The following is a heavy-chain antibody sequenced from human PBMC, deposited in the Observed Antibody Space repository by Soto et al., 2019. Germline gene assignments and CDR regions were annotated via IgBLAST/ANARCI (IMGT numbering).Heavy chain of an antibody. J-gene: IGHJ4*02. Sequence: SETLSLTCTVSGGSMISYYWSWIRQPPGRGLEWIGYIYYSGSTNYNPSLKSRVTISVDTSKNQFSLKLNSVTAADTAVYYCARLPQGSGWPLFDYWGQGTLVTVSS. CDR2: IYYSGST. D-gene: IGHD6-19*01. CDR1: GGSMISYY. V-gene: IGHV4-59*08. CDR3: ARLPQGSGWPLFDY.